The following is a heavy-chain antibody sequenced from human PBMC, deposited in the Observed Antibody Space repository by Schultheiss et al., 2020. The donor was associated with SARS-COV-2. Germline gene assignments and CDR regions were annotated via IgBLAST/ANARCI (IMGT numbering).Heavy chain of an antibody. CDR3: AGEPRVAARFFDL. V-gene: IGHV3-33*08. D-gene: IGHD6-6*01. CDR1: GFTFSIYA. Sequence: GESLKISCTASGFTFSIYAMTWVRQAPGKGLEWVAVIWYDGTNKYYADSVKGRFTISRDNSRYSLYLQMTSLRAEDTALYYCAGEPRVAARFFDLWGRGTLVTVSS. J-gene: IGHJ2*01. CDR2: IWYDGTNK.